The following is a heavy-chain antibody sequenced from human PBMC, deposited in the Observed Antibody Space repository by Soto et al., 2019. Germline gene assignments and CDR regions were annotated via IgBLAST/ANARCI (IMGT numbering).Heavy chain of an antibody. CDR1: GFTFSSYA. D-gene: IGHD3-16*02. CDR2: ISGSGGST. J-gene: IGHJ4*02. V-gene: IGHV3-23*01. Sequence: EVQLLESGGGLVQPGGSLRLSCAASGFTFSSYAMSWVRQAPGKGLEWVSAISGSGGSTYYADSVKGRFTISRDNSKNTLYLQMNSLRDEDKAVYYCAKDYVWGSYRYAFDYWGQGTLVTVSS. CDR3: AKDYVWGSYRYAFDY.